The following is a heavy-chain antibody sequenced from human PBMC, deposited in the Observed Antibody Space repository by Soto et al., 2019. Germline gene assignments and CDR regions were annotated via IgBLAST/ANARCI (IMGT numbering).Heavy chain of an antibody. D-gene: IGHD1-7*01. Sequence: GSLRLSCAASEFTFRSYWMHWVRQSPGKGLVWVSRISGDGSSTNYADSVKGRFTISRDNAKNTVYLQIDSLRAEDTAVYYCARSLPGTYGAFDLWGQGTMVTVSS. CDR3: ARSLPGTYGAFDL. V-gene: IGHV3-74*01. J-gene: IGHJ3*01. CDR1: EFTFRSYW. CDR2: ISGDGSST.